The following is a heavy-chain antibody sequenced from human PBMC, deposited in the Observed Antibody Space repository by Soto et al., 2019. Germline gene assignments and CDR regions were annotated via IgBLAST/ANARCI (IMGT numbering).Heavy chain of an antibody. CDR2: IIPIFGTA. CDR1: GGTFSSYA. V-gene: IGHV1-69*13. CDR3: ASRYLEYYYGMDA. D-gene: IGHD1-20*01. J-gene: IGHJ6*02. Sequence: SVKVSCKASGGTFSSYAISWVRQAPGQGLEWMGGIIPIFGTANYAQKFQGRVTITADESTSTAYMELSSLRSEDTAVYYCASRYLEYYYGMDAWGQGTPVTVSS.